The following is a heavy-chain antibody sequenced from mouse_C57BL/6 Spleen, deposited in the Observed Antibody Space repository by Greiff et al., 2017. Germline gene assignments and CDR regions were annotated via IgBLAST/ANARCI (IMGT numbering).Heavy chain of an antibody. D-gene: IGHD1-1*01. Sequence: VKLMESGPGLVQPSQSLSITCTVSGFSLTSYGVHWVRQSPGKGLEWLGVIWRGGSTDYNAAFMSRLSITKDNSKSQVFFKMNSLQADDTAIYYCAKEDYYGSSQGYFDVWGTGTTVTVSS. CDR3: AKEDYYGSSQGYFDV. J-gene: IGHJ1*03. CDR1: GFSLTSYG. CDR2: IWRGGST. V-gene: IGHV2-5*01.